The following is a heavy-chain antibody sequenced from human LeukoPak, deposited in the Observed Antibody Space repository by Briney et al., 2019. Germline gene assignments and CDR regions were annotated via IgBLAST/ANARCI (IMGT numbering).Heavy chain of an antibody. V-gene: IGHV3-74*01. Sequence: GGSLRLSCAASGYTFGSPWMHWVRQAPGKGLVWVSRINSDGSATAYADSVKGRFTISRDNAENTLYLQMNSLRAEDTAVYYCARGTAGYHSSYFDYWGQGTLVTVSS. CDR2: INSDGSAT. CDR1: GYTFGSPW. D-gene: IGHD3-16*02. CDR3: ARGTAGYHSSYFDY. J-gene: IGHJ4*02.